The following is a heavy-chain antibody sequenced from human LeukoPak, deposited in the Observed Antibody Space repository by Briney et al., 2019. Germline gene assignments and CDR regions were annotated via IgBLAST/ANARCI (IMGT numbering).Heavy chain of an antibody. CDR3: AKDRGAAGTIPFDY. CDR2: ISYDGSNK. D-gene: IGHD6-13*01. CDR1: GFTFSSYG. Sequence: PGGSLRLSCAASGFTFSSYGMHWVRQAPGKGLEWVAVISYDGSNKYYADSVKGRFTISRDNSKNTLYLQMNSLRAEDTAVYYCAKDRGAAGTIPFDYWGQGTLVTVSS. V-gene: IGHV3-30*18. J-gene: IGHJ4*02.